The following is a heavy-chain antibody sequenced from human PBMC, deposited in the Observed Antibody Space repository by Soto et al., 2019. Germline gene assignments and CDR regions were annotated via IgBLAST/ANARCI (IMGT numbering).Heavy chain of an antibody. Sequence: GGSLRLSCAASGVTFSSYDMHWVRQPTGKGLEWVSAIGTAGDTYYPGSVKGRFTISRENAKNSLYLQMNSLRAGDTAVYYCARVTLEAAFDIWGQGTMVTVSS. D-gene: IGHD3-3*01. CDR3: ARVTLEAAFDI. CDR2: IGTAGDT. CDR1: GVTFSSYD. V-gene: IGHV3-13*01. J-gene: IGHJ3*02.